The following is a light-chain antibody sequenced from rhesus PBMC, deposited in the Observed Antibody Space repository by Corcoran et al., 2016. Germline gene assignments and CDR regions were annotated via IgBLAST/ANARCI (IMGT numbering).Light chain of an antibody. J-gene: IGKJ2*01. CDR2: KAS. CDR3: LQYYSSPYS. CDR1: QGISSW. V-gene: IGKV1-22*01. Sequence: DIQMTQSPSSLSASVGDTVTITCQASQGISSWLAWYQQKPGKAPKLLIYKASSLQGGVPSRVSGSGSGKDFTLTISSLQPEDVASYYCLQYYSSPYSFGQGTKVEIK.